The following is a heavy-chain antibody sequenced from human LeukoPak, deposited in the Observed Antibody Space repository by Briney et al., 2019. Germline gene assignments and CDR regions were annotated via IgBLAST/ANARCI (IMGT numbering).Heavy chain of an antibody. CDR2: IYSSGST. V-gene: IGHV4-61*02. CDR1: GGSISSGSYY. Sequence: PSQTLSLTCTVSGGSISSGSYYWSWIRQPAGKGLEWIGRIYSSGSTNYNPSLKSRVTISVHTSRNQFSLKLSSVTAADTAVYYCERGPYYYGGSAFDIWGQGTMVTVSS. CDR3: ERGPYYYGGSAFDI. D-gene: IGHD3-10*01. J-gene: IGHJ3*02.